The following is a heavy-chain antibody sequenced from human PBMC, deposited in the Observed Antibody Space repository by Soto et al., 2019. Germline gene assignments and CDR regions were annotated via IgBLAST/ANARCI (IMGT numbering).Heavy chain of an antibody. CDR2: INHSGST. Sequence: PSETLSLTCAVYGGSFSGYYWSWIRQPPGKGLEWIGEINHSGSTNYNPSLKSRVTISVDTSKNQFSLKLSSVTAADTAVYYCASLVVVVAANYNWFDPWGQGTLVTSPQ. V-gene: IGHV4-34*01. J-gene: IGHJ5*02. D-gene: IGHD2-15*01. CDR3: ASLVVVVAANYNWFDP. CDR1: GGSFSGYY.